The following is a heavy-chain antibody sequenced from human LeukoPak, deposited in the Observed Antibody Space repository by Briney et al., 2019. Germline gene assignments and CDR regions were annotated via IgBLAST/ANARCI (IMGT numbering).Heavy chain of an antibody. J-gene: IGHJ4*02. D-gene: IGHD2-2*02. V-gene: IGHV3-23*01. CDR1: GFTFSSYA. CDR2: ISGSGGST. Sequence: GGSLRLSCAASGFTFSSYAMSWVRQAPGKGLEWVSAISGSGGSTYYADSVKGRFTISRDNSKNTLYLQMNSLRAEDTAVYYCAKDRPASYCSSTSCYIDYFDYWGQGTLVTVSS. CDR3: AKDRPASYCSSTSCYIDYFDY.